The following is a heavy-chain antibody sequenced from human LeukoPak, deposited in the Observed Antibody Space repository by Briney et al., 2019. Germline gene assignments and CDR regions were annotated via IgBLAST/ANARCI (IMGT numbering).Heavy chain of an antibody. CDR2: INHSGST. V-gene: IGHV4-34*01. J-gene: IGHJ6*02. CDR1: GGSFSGYY. CDR3: ARSPYCSSTSCLGSGEGISPYYYYGMDV. Sequence: SETLSLTCAVYGGSFSGYYWSWFRQPPGKGLEWIGEINHSGSTNYNPSLKSRVTISVDTSKNQFSLKLSSVTAADTAVYYCARSPYCSSTSCLGSGEGISPYYYYGMDVWGQGTTVTVSS. D-gene: IGHD2-2*01.